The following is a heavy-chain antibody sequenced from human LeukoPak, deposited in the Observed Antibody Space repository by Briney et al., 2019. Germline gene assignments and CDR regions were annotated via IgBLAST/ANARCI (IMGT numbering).Heavy chain of an antibody. D-gene: IGHD3-9*01. J-gene: IGHJ4*02. CDR3: ARSTSSEYDIYHFDY. Sequence: GESLKISCAASGFTFSSYGMHWVRQAPGKGLEWVAVIWYDGNNKYYADSVKGRFTISRDNSKNTLYLQMNSLRAEDTAVYYCARSTSSEYDIYHFDYWGQGTLVTVSS. CDR2: IWYDGNNK. V-gene: IGHV3-33*01. CDR1: GFTFSSYG.